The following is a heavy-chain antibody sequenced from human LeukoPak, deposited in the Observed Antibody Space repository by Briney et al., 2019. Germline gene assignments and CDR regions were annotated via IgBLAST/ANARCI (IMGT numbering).Heavy chain of an antibody. CDR3: VSGTGTSPIDY. J-gene: IGHJ4*02. CDR2: MNPNSGNT. V-gene: IGHV1-8*01. Sequence: GASVKVSCKASGSPFTSYDINWVRQATGQGLEWMGWMNPNSGNTGYAQKFQGRVTMTRNTSISTAYMELSSLRSEDTAVYYCVSGTGTSPIDYWGQGTLVTVSS. CDR1: GSPFTSYD. D-gene: IGHD1-1*01.